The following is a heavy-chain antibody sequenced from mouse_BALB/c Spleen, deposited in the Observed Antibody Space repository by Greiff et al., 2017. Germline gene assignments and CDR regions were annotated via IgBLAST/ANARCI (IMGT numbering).Heavy chain of an antibody. CDR2: MWAGGST. CDR1: GFSLTSYG. CDR3: ARDQRGKYYGSSDD. Sequence: QVQLKESGPGLVAPSQCLSITCTVSGFSLTSYGVHWVRQPPGKGLEWLGVMWAGGSTNYYSALMSRLSISKDNSKSQVFLKMNSLQTDDTAMYYCARDQRGKYYGSSDDWGEGTLVTVSA. V-gene: IGHV2-9*02. J-gene: IGHJ3*01. D-gene: IGHD1-1*01.